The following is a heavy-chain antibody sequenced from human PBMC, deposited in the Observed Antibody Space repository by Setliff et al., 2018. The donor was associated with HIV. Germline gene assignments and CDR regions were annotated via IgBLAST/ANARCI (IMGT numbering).Heavy chain of an antibody. V-gene: IGHV3-23*01. CDR1: GFTFSSYA. Sequence: GSLRLSCAASGFTFSSYAITWVRQAPGKGLEWVSAISGSGDSTFYADSVKGRFTISRDNSKNTLYLQMNSLRAEDTAVYYCAKGTYSYDSSGPDYWGQGTLVTVSS. D-gene: IGHD3-22*01. J-gene: IGHJ4*02. CDR2: ISGSGDST. CDR3: AKGTYSYDSSGPDY.